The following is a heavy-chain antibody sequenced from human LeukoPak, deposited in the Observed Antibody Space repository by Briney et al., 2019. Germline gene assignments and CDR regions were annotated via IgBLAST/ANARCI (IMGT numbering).Heavy chain of an antibody. CDR2: IIPILGIA. CDR3: ATHWGGYDYNWFDP. V-gene: IGHV1-69*04. J-gene: IGHJ5*02. CDR1: GGTFSSYA. Sequence: SVKVSCKASGGTFSSYAISWVRQAPGQGLEWMGRIIPILGIANYAQKFQGRVTITADKSTSTAYMELSSLRSEDTAVYYCATHWGGYDYNWFDPWGQGTLVTVSS. D-gene: IGHD5-12*01.